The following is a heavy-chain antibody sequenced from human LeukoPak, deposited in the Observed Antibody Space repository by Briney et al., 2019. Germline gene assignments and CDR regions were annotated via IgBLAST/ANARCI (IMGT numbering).Heavy chain of an antibody. Sequence: PGGSLRLSCAASGFTSSSYSMNWVRQAPGKGLEWVSSISSSSSYIYYADSVKGRFTISRDNAKNSLYLQMNSLRAEDTAVYYCARWHYDSSGYYLFDYWGQGTLVTVSS. J-gene: IGHJ4*02. D-gene: IGHD3-22*01. CDR1: GFTSSSYS. CDR2: ISSSSSYI. CDR3: ARWHYDSSGYYLFDY. V-gene: IGHV3-21*01.